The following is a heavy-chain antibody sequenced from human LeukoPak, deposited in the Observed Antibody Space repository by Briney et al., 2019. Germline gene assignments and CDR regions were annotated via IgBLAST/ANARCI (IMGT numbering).Heavy chain of an antibody. V-gene: IGHV4-39*07. Sequence: SSEALFLTCTVSGGSISSSSYYWGWIRQPAGKGLEWIGSIYYSGSTYYNPSLKSRVTISVDTSKNQFSLKLSSVTAADTAVYYCARESRDGYTIAEADYWGQGTLVTVSS. CDR2: IYYSGST. D-gene: IGHD5-24*01. J-gene: IGHJ4*02. CDR1: GGSISSSSYY. CDR3: ARESRDGYTIAEADY.